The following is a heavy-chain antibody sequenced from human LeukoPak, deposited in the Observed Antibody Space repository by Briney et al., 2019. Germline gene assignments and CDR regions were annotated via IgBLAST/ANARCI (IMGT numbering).Heavy chain of an antibody. J-gene: IGHJ4*02. D-gene: IGHD1-26*01. CDR3: ARDPSVGAMKFDY. Sequence: APVKVSCKASGYTFTSYYMHWVRQAPGQGLEWMGWINPNSGGTNYAQKFQGRVTMTRDTSISTAYMELSRLRSDDTAVYYCARDPSVGAMKFDYWGQGTLVTVSS. V-gene: IGHV1-2*02. CDR2: INPNSGGT. CDR1: GYTFTSYY.